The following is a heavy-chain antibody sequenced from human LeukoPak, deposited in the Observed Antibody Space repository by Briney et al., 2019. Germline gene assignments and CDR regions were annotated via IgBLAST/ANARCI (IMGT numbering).Heavy chain of an antibody. CDR3: ARYYDSSGYSDINDAFDI. V-gene: IGHV4-59*01. CDR2: IYYSGST. CDR1: GGSISSYY. J-gene: IGHJ3*02. D-gene: IGHD3-22*01. Sequence: PSETLSLTCTASGGSISSYYWSWIRQPPGKGLEWIGYIYYSGSTNYNPSLKSRVTISVDTSKNQFSLKLSSVTAADTAVYYCARYYDSSGYSDINDAFDIWGQGTMVTVSS.